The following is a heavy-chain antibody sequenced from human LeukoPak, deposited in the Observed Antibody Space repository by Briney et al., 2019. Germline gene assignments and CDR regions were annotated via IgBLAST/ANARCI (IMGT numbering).Heavy chain of an antibody. J-gene: IGHJ4*02. CDR2: INPSGGST. D-gene: IGHD3-10*01. Sequence: ASVKVSCKSSGYTFTSYYMYWVRQAPGQGLEWMGIINPSGGSTSYAQKFQGRVTMTRDTSTSTVYMELSSLRSEDTAVYYCARDSGMVRGTVDYWGQGTLVTVPS. CDR3: ARDSGMVRGTVDY. V-gene: IGHV1-46*01. CDR1: GYTFTSYY.